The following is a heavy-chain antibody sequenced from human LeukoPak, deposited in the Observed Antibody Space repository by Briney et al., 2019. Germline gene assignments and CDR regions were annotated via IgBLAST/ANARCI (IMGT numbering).Heavy chain of an antibody. V-gene: IGHV1-69*05. J-gene: IGHJ3*02. CDR3: AIMGGGGYYNSTPAFDI. D-gene: IGHD1-26*01. CDR1: GGTFSSYA. Sequence: GASVKVSCKASGGTFSSYAISWVRQAPGQGLEWMGGIIPIFGTANYAQKFQGRVTITTDESTSTAYMELSSLRSEDTAVYYCAIMGGGGYYNSTPAFDIWGQGTMVTVSS. CDR2: IIPIFGTA.